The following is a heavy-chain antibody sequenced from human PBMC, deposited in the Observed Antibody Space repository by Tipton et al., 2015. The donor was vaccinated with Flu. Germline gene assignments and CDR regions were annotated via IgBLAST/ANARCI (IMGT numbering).Heavy chain of an antibody. D-gene: IGHD1-14*01. Sequence: ILSLTCTVSGGSFSSYYWSWIRQPPGKGLAWIGDIFYTGSANYNPSLKSRVTISLDTSKHQFSLKLESVTAADTAVYYCARVTTNGLDVWGLGTTVTVSS. J-gene: IGHJ6*02. CDR3: ARVTTNGLDV. V-gene: IGHV4-59*01. CDR2: IFYTGSA. CDR1: GGSFSSYY.